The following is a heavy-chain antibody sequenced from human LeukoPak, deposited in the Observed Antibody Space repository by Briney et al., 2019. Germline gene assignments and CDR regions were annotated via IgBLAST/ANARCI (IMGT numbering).Heavy chain of an antibody. V-gene: IGHV3-48*04. CDR3: ARDALRGPADIAAAGTGDDY. CDR1: GFTFSDNS. J-gene: IGHJ4*02. CDR2: ISSSSSTM. D-gene: IGHD6-13*01. Sequence: PGGSLRLSCAASGFTFSDNSMNWVRQAPGKGLEWLSYISSSSSTMYYADSVKGRFTISRDNAKNSLYLQMNSLRAEDTAVYYCARDALRGPADIAAAGTGDDYWGQGTLVTVSS.